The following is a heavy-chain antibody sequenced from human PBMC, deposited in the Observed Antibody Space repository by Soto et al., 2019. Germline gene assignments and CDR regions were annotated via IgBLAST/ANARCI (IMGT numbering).Heavy chain of an antibody. Sequence: ASVKVSCKASGYTFTGYYMHWVRQAPGQGLEWMGWINPNSGGTNYAQKFQGRVTMTRDTSISTAYMELSRLRSDDTAVYYCARDQQVGAGIYYYYYYGMDVWGQGTKVTVSS. V-gene: IGHV1-2*02. J-gene: IGHJ6*02. CDR1: GYTFTGYY. CDR2: INPNSGGT. CDR3: ARDQQVGAGIYYYYYYGMDV. D-gene: IGHD1-26*01.